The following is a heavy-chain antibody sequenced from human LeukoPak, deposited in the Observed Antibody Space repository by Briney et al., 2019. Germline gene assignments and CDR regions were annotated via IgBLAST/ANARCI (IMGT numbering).Heavy chain of an antibody. CDR1: GDSVSNNSAA. CDR2: TYYRSKWYS. CDR3: ARYTSTWYLDY. Sequence: RSQTLSLTCAISGDSVSNNSAAWHWIRQSPKKCLQWLGRTYYRSKWYSDYAVSVNGRITINPDTSKNQFYLQLNSVTPEDTAMYYCARYTSTWYLDYWGQGTLVTVSS. D-gene: IGHD6-13*01. V-gene: IGHV6-1*01. J-gene: IGHJ4*02.